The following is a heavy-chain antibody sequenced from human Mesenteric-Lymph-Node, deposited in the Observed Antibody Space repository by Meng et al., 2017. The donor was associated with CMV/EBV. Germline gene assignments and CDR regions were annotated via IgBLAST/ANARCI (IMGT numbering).Heavy chain of an antibody. Sequence: GESLKISCADSGFTFSSNWMHWVRQAPGKGLVWVSRINSDGIGTNYADSVKGRFTISRDNAKNTLYLQMNSLRAEDTAIYYCARDRGPNTLDYWGQGTLVTVSS. D-gene: IGHD2-8*01. CDR2: INSDGIGT. J-gene: IGHJ4*01. CDR1: GFTFSSNW. CDR3: ARDRGPNTLDY. V-gene: IGHV3-74*01.